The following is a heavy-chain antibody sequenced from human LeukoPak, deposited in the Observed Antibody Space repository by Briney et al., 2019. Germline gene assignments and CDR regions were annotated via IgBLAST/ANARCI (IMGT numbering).Heavy chain of an antibody. J-gene: IGHJ6*03. D-gene: IGHD2-2*01. Sequence: PSETLSLTCTVSGGSISSYYLSWIRQPPGKGLEWIGYIYYSGSTNYNPSLKSRVTISVDTSKNQFSLKLSSVTAADTAVYYCARNAMLYYYMDVWGKGTTVTVSS. V-gene: IGHV4-59*01. CDR3: ARNAMLYYYMDV. CDR2: IYYSGST. CDR1: GGSISSYY.